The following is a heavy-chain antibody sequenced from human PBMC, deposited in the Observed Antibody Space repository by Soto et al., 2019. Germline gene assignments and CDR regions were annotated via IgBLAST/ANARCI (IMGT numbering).Heavy chain of an antibody. D-gene: IGHD6-6*01. J-gene: IGHJ6*02. V-gene: IGHV3-33*01. Sequence: VQLVESGGGVVQPGRSLRLSCAASGFTFSSYGMHWVRQAPGKGLEWVAVIWYDGSNKYYADSVKGRFTISRDNSKNTLYLQMNSLRAEDTAVYYCARDRPSYYYYGMDVWGQGTTVTVSS. CDR1: GFTFSSYG. CDR3: ARDRPSYYYYGMDV. CDR2: IWYDGSNK.